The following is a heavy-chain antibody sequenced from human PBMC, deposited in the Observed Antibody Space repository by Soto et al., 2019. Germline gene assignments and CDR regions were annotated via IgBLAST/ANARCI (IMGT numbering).Heavy chain of an antibody. J-gene: IGHJ4*02. CDR1: GFTFSSYG. D-gene: IGHD4-17*01. Sequence: QVQLVESEGGVVQPGRSLRLSCAASGFTFSSYGMHWVRQAPGKGLEWVAVISYDGSMTYYADSVKGRFTISRDNSKNTLYLQMNSLRTEDTAVYNCAKNRPPPSTGPIDYWGQGTLVTVSS. V-gene: IGHV3-30*18. CDR2: ISYDGSMT. CDR3: AKNRPPPSTGPIDY.